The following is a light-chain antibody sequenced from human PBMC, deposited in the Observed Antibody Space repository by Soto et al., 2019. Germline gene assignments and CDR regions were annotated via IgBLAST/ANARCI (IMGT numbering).Light chain of an antibody. CDR1: QSMNKW. J-gene: IGKJ1*01. Sequence: DIQLTQSPSLLSASVRDRVTITCRASQSMNKWLAWYQQKPGKAPKLLIYDVSVLETGVPARCRGSGSGTEVTLTISSLQPEDFAMYYCQHYNGYSWTFGQGTK. CDR2: DVS. V-gene: IGKV1-5*01. CDR3: QHYNGYSWT.